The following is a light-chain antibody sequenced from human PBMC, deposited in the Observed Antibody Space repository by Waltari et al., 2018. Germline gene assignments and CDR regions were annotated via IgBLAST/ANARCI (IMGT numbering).Light chain of an antibody. Sequence: QSVLTQPPSASGTPGQRGTISCSGSLSNIESNTVNWYRQLPGTAPKLHSDGDNPRPPGVPERFSGSKSGTSASLAISGLQSADEADYYCAGWDDSLNVPVYGGGTKLTVL. CDR3: AGWDDSLNVPV. V-gene: IGLV1-44*01. CDR2: GDN. J-gene: IGLJ3*02. CDR1: LSNIESNT.